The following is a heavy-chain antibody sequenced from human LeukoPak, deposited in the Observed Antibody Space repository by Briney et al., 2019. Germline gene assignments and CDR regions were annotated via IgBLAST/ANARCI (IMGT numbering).Heavy chain of an antibody. Sequence: PSETLSLTCAVSGGSISSGGYSWSWIRQAAGKGLEWIGRLHTSGSKNYNPSLESRVTMSIDTSKNQLSLKLNSVTAADTAVYYCARGLEVAPNWFDPWGQGTLVTVSS. V-gene: IGHV4-61*02. CDR3: ARGLEVAPNWFDP. CDR2: LHTSGSK. CDR1: GGSISSGGYS. D-gene: IGHD6-19*01. J-gene: IGHJ5*02.